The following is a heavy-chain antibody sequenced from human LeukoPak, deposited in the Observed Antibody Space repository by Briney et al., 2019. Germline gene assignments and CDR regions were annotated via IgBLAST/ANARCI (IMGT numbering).Heavy chain of an antibody. CDR2: IHISGRS. Sequence: PSETLSLTCSVSGDSMSSYYLSWIRQPAGKGLEWIGRIHISGRSNLNPSLNSRLTMSVDTSKNDFSLKLMSVTAADTAVYYCARDWGRVGLRGFDPWGQGILVTVSS. J-gene: IGHJ5*02. CDR1: GDSMSSYY. D-gene: IGHD3-16*01. CDR3: ARDWGRVGLRGFDP. V-gene: IGHV4-4*07.